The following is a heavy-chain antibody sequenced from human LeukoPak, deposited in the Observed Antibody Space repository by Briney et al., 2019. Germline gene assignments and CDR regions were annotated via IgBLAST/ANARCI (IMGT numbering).Heavy chain of an antibody. D-gene: IGHD5-24*01. Sequence: PSETLSLTCTVSGGSISSNYWSWIRQPPGKGLEWIGYISYSGTTNHNPSLKSRVTISVDTSKNQFSLNLSSVTAADTAVYYCARDRGWLQFDYWGQGTLVTVSS. CDR1: GGSISSNY. V-gene: IGHV4-59*12. J-gene: IGHJ4*02. CDR2: ISYSGTT. CDR3: ARDRGWLQFDY.